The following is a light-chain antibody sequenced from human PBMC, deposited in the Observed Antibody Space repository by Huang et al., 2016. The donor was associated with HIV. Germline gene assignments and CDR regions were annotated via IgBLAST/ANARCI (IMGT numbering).Light chain of an antibody. CDR1: HSVSNNY. J-gene: IGKJ5*01. CDR2: GAP. V-gene: IGKV3-20*01. Sequence: EIVLTQSPGILSLSPGQRVTLYCRASHSVSNNYLACYQQKPGRTPRLLIYGAPNRATGIPDRVSGSGYGTEFTLTISRLEPEDFAVYHCHQYADSPRNTFGQGTRLEI. CDR3: HQYADSPRNT.